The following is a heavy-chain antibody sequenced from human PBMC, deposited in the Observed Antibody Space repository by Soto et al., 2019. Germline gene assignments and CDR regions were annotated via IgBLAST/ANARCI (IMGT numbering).Heavy chain of an antibody. CDR2: ISYDGSNK. CDR1: GFTFSSYG. CDR3: WRNDYGDYGVHDY. Sequence: GGSLRLSCAASGFTFSSYGMHWVRQAPGKGLEWVAVISYDGSNKYYADSVKGRFTISRDNSKNTLYLQMNSLRAEDTAVYYCWRNDYGDYGVHDYWGQGTLVTVSS. J-gene: IGHJ4*02. V-gene: IGHV3-30*03. D-gene: IGHD4-17*01.